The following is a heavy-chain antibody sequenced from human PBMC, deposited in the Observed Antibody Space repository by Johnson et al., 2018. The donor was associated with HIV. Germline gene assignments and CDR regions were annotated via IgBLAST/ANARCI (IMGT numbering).Heavy chain of an antibody. Sequence: QVQLVESGGGLVKPGGSLRLSCAASGFTFSDYYMSWIRQAPGKWLEWVAYITSSGRTTYYADSVKGRFPISRDNTKNPLYLQMNSLRAEDTAVYYCARVARVVVYAEDAFDIWGQGTMVTVSS. CDR2: ITSSGRTT. D-gene: IGHD2-8*02. CDR3: ARVARVVVYAEDAFDI. V-gene: IGHV3-11*01. CDR1: GFTFSDYY. J-gene: IGHJ3*02.